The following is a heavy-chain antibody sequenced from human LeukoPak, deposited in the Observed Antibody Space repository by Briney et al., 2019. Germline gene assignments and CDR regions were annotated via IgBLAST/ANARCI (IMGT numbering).Heavy chain of an antibody. CDR1: GGSISSDY. CDR3: ARVGGAAAGYYFDY. Sequence: SETLSLTCTVSGGSISSDYWSWIRQPPGKGLEWIGYIYYSGSTNYNPSLKSRVTISVDTSKNQFSLKLSSVTAADTAVYYCARVGGAAAGYYFDYWGQGTLVTVSS. D-gene: IGHD6-13*01. V-gene: IGHV4-59*01. J-gene: IGHJ4*02. CDR2: IYYSGST.